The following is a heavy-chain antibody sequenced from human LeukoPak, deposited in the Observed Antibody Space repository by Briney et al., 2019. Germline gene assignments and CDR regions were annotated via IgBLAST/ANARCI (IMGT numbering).Heavy chain of an antibody. D-gene: IGHD2-2*01. V-gene: IGHV1-69*13. CDR2: IIPIFGTA. Sequence: ASVKVSCKASGGTFSSYAISWVRQAPGQGLEWMGGIIPIFGTANYAQKFQGGVTITADESTSTAYMELSSLRSEDTAVYHCARVLRYCSSTSCYPTGGYYYYYGMDVWGQGTTVTVSS. CDR1: GGTFSSYA. CDR3: ARVLRYCSSTSCYPTGGYYYYYGMDV. J-gene: IGHJ6*02.